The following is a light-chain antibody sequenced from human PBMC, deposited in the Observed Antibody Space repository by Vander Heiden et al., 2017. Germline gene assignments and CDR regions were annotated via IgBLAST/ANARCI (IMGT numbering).Light chain of an antibody. J-gene: IGKJ1*01. V-gene: IGKV2-28*01. CDR3: RQALQTPGT. CDR1: QSLLHSNGYNY. Sequence: DIVMTQSPLSLPVTPGEPASISCRSSQSLLHSNGYNYLDWYLQKPGQSPQLLIYLGSNRASGVPSRFSGSGSGTDFTLKISRVEAEDVGVYYCRQALQTPGTFGQGTKVEIK. CDR2: LGS.